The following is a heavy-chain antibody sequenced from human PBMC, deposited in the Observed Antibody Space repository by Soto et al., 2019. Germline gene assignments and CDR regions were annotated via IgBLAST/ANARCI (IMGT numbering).Heavy chain of an antibody. CDR2: ISYDGSNK. Sequence: QVQLVESGGGVVQPGRSLRLSCAASGFTFSSYAMHWVRQAPGKGLEWVAVISYDGSNKYYADSVKGRFTISRDNSKYTLYLQMNSLGAEATAVYYCAANGLLGGFDYWGQGTLVTVSS. CDR1: GFTFSSYA. D-gene: IGHD3-16*01. CDR3: AANGLLGGFDY. J-gene: IGHJ4*02. V-gene: IGHV3-30-3*01.